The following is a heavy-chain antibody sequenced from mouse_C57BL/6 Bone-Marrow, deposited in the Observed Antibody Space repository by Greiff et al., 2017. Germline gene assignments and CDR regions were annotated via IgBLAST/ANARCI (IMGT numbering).Heavy chain of an antibody. Sequence: VKLMESGAELARPGASVKLSCKASGYTFTSYGISWVKQRTGQGLEWIGEIYPRSGNTYYNEKFKGKATLTADKSSSTAYMELRSLTSEDSAVYFCAIGAWFAYWGQGTLVTVSA. V-gene: IGHV1-81*01. J-gene: IGHJ3*01. CDR2: IYPRSGNT. CDR3: AIGAWFAY. D-gene: IGHD3-3*01. CDR1: GYTFTSYG.